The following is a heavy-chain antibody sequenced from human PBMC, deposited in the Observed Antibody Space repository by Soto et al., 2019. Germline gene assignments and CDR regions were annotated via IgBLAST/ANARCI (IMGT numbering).Heavy chain of an antibody. Sequence: EVQVVESGGGLVQPGGSLRLSCAVSGFTFSNYDMHWVRQVTGKGLEWVPGITTAGDTYYSGSVKGRFTISREKAKNSLYLQMNGLSAGDTAVYYCARELHGGSYGMDVWGQGTTVTVSS. CDR1: GFTFSNYD. CDR3: ARELHGGSYGMDV. CDR2: ITTAGDT. V-gene: IGHV3-13*01. J-gene: IGHJ6*02.